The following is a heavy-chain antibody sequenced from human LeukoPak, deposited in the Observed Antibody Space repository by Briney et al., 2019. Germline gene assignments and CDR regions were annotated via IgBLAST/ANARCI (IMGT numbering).Heavy chain of an antibody. CDR3: AKGGWVSGSGYAS. CDR2: ISGHGGST. J-gene: IGHJ5*02. V-gene: IGHV3-23*01. CDR1: GFTFRTFA. D-gene: IGHD1-26*01. Sequence: GGALRLSCAASGFTFRTFAMSWVRQAPRKGLEWVSTISGHGGSTYYADSVKGRFTISRDNSNNTVYLQINSLRAEDTAVVYCAKGGWVSGSGYASWGRGPLVTVSS.